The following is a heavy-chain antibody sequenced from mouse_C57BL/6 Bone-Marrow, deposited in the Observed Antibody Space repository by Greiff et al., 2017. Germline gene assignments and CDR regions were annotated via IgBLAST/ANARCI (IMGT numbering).Heavy chain of an antibody. V-gene: IGHV5-15*01. CDR2: ISNLAYSI. CDR1: GFTFSDYG. CDR3: ARIYYGNQAWFAY. D-gene: IGHD2-1*01. J-gene: IGHJ3*01. Sequence: EVMLVESGGGLVQPGGSLKLSCAASGFTFSDYGMAWVRQAPRKGPEWVAFISNLAYSIYYADTVTGGVTISRENAKNTLYLEMSSLRSEDTAMYYCARIYYGNQAWFAYWGQGTLVTVSA.